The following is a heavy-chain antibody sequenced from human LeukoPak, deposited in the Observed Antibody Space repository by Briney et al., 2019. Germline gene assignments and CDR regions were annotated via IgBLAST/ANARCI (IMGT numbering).Heavy chain of an antibody. CDR2: IIPIFGTA. CDR3: ARDEYYYDSGGYSVWFDP. CDR1: GGTFSSYA. V-gene: IGHV1-69*05. Sequence: SVKVSCKASGGTFSSYAISWVRQAPGQGLEWMGGIIPIFGTANYAQKLQGGVTITTDESTSTAYMELSSLRSEDTAVYYCARDEYYYDSGGYSVWFDPWGQGTLVTVSS. J-gene: IGHJ5*02. D-gene: IGHD3-22*01.